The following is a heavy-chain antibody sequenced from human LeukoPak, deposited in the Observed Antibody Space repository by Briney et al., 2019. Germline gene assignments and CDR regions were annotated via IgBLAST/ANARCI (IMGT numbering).Heavy chain of an antibody. CDR1: GFTFSSYR. CDR3: VRDGGFCSGGSCYAEYYFDY. CDR2: ISTSSSYI. J-gene: IGHJ4*02. V-gene: IGHV3-21*01. Sequence: TGGSLRLSCAASGFTFSSYRMNWVRQAPGKGPEWVSSISTSSSYIYYADSVKGRFTISRDNAKNSLYLQMNSLRAEDTAVYYCVRDGGFCSGGSCYAEYYFDYWGQGTLVAVSS. D-gene: IGHD2-15*01.